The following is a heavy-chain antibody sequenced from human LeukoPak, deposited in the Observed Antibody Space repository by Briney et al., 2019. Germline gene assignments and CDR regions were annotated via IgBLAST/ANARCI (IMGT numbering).Heavy chain of an antibody. V-gene: IGHV3-48*03. CDR1: GFTFSSYE. CDR2: ISSSGSTI. CDR3: ARGGLLWFGDLFHTHDY. Sequence: PGGSLRLSCAASGFTFSSYEMNWVRQAPGKGLEWVSDISSSGSTIYYADSVKGRFTISRDNAKNSLYLQMNSLRAEDTAVYYCARGGLLWFGDLFHTHDYWGQGTLVTVSS. D-gene: IGHD3-10*01. J-gene: IGHJ4*02.